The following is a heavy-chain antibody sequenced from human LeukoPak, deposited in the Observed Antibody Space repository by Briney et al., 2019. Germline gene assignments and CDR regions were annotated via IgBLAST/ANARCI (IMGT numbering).Heavy chain of an antibody. CDR3: ARVVVQGAFDI. J-gene: IGHJ3*02. CDR2: IYYSGST. V-gene: IGHV4-59*01. Sequence: SETLSLTCTVSGGSISNYYWSWIRQPPGKGLEWIGYIYYSGSTNYKSSLKSRVTISVDASKNQFSLKLSSVTAADTAVYYCARVVVQGAFDIWGQGTMVTVSS. CDR1: GGSISNYY. D-gene: IGHD2-2*01.